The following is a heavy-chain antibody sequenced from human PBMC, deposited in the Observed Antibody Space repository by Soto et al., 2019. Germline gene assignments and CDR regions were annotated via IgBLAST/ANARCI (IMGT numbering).Heavy chain of an antibody. D-gene: IGHD3-3*01. CDR3: ARVGSGYLVDY. V-gene: IGHV4-34*01. CDR2: NNHRGSS. J-gene: IGHJ4*02. Sequence: SETLSLTCAVDGESFSEYYWSWIRQPPGKGLEWIGENNHRGSSNYNPSLKSRVSIAVDTSKNQISLMLSSVTAADTAVYYCARVGSGYLVDYWGQGTLVTVSS. CDR1: GESFSEYY.